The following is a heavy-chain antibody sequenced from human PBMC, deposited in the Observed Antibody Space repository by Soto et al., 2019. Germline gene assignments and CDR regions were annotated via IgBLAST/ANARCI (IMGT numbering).Heavy chain of an antibody. J-gene: IGHJ5*02. CDR1: GGSISSYY. CDR3: ARTTRCILYSFCAWFDP. CDR2: IYYSGST. Sequence: PSETLSLTCTVSGGSISSYYWRWIRQPPGKGLEWIGYIYYSGSTNYNPSLKSRVTISVDTSKNQFSLKLSSVTAADTAVYYCARTTRCILYSFCAWFDPWGQGTLVTVSS. V-gene: IGHV4-59*08. D-gene: IGHD2-8*01.